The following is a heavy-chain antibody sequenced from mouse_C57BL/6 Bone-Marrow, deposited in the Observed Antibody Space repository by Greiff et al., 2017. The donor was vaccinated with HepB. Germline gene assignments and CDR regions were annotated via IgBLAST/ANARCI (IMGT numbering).Heavy chain of an antibody. V-gene: IGHV1-50*01. CDR1: GYTFTSYW. Sequence: VQLQQPGAELVKPGASVKLSCKASGYTFTSYWMQWVKQRPGQGLEWIGEIDPSDSYTNYNQKFKGKATLTVDTSSSTAYMQLSSLTSEDSAVYYCASTTVVATPYWYFDVWGTGTTVTVSS. CDR2: IDPSDSYT. D-gene: IGHD1-1*01. J-gene: IGHJ1*03. CDR3: ASTTVVATPYWYFDV.